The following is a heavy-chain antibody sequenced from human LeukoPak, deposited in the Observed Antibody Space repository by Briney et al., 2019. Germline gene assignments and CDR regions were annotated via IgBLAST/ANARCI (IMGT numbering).Heavy chain of an antibody. Sequence: KPGGSLRLSCGASGFRFSDYYMAWIRQAPGKGLEWISYISYSGSPIDYADSMKGRFTISRDNAKNSLYLQMDSLRVEDTAVYYCARGLYSYDYWGQGTPVTVSS. J-gene: IGHJ4*02. CDR2: ISYSGSPI. V-gene: IGHV3-11*04. CDR3: ARGLYSYDY. CDR1: GFRFSDYY. D-gene: IGHD3-16*01.